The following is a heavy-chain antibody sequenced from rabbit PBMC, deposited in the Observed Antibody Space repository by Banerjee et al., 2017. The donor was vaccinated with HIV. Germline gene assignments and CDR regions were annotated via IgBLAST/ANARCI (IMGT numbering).Heavy chain of an antibody. Sequence: QEQLEESGGDLVKPEGSLTLTCTASGFSFSINYWICWVRQAPGKGLEWIACIYAGSSDSTYYASWAKGRFTISKTSSTTVTLQMTSLTAADTATYFCAREWHYAGYAQMDLWGPGTLVTVS. CDR1: GFSFSINYW. V-gene: IGHV1S45*01. CDR3: AREWHYAGYAQMDL. J-gene: IGHJ6*01. D-gene: IGHD7-1*01. CDR2: IYAGSSDST.